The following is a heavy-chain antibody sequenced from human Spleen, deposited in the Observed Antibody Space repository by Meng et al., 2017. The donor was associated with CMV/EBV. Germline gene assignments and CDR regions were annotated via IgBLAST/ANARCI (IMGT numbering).Heavy chain of an antibody. V-gene: IGHV1-18*01. D-gene: IGHD1-7*01. CDR3: ARVGIVEQELPDWWFDP. J-gene: IGHJ5*02. CDR2: ISAYNGNT. Sequence: YTFTSYGFTWVRQAPGQGLEWMGRISAYNGNTNYAQKIQGRVTMTTDTSTNTAYMELRSLRSDDTAVYYCARVGIVEQELPDWWFDPWGQGTLVTVSS. CDR1: YTFTSYG.